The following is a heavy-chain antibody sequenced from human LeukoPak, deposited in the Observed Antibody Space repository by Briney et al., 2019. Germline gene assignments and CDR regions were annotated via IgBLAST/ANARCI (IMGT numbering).Heavy chain of an antibody. Sequence: ASAKVSCKASGYTFTSYYMHWVRQAPGQGLEWMGIINPSGGSTTYAQKFQGRVTMTRDTSTSTVYMELSSLRSVDTAVFYCARGGSLAAAPHRYYFDYWGQGTPVTVSS. J-gene: IGHJ4*02. CDR1: GYTFTSYY. V-gene: IGHV1-46*01. CDR2: INPSGGST. D-gene: IGHD6-19*01. CDR3: ARGGSLAAAPHRYYFDY.